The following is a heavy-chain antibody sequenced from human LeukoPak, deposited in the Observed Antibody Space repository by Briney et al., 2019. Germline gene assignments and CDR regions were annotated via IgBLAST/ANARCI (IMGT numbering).Heavy chain of an antibody. J-gene: IGHJ5*02. D-gene: IGHD3-10*01. CDR1: GFTFRSYW. Sequence: GGSLTLSCAASGFTFRSYWMHWVRQAPGTGLVWVSRINSDGSNTSYADYVKGRFTISRDNAKNTLYLQMNSLRAEDTAVYYCAREEWFGGNNWFDPWGQGTLVTVFS. CDR3: AREEWFGGNNWFDP. CDR2: INSDGSNT. V-gene: IGHV3-74*01.